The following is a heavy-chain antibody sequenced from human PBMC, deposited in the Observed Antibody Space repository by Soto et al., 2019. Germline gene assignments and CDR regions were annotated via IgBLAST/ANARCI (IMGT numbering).Heavy chain of an antibody. CDR2: IYYSGST. Sequence: QLQLQESGPGLVKPSETLSLTCTVSGGSISSSSYYWGWIRQPPGKGLEWIGSIYYSGSTYYNPSLKSRVTISVDTSKNQFSLKLSSVTAADTAVYYCASPTLDYYYMDVWGKGTTVTVSS. J-gene: IGHJ6*03. V-gene: IGHV4-39*01. CDR1: GGSISSSSYY. CDR3: ASPTLDYYYMDV.